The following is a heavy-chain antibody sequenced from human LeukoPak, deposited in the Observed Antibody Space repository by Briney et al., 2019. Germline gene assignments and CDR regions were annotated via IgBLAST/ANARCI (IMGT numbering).Heavy chain of an antibody. CDR2: ISGSGGST. D-gene: IGHD3-22*01. CDR3: AKEVVVVITTATEAAGFDY. V-gene: IGHV3-23*01. CDR1: GFTFSSYA. J-gene: IGHJ4*02. Sequence: GGSLRLSCAASGFTFSSYAVSWVRQAPGKGLDWVSAISGSGGSTYYADSVKGRFTISRDNSKNTLYLQMNSLRAEDTAVYYCAKEVVVVITTATEAAGFDYWGQGTLVTVSS.